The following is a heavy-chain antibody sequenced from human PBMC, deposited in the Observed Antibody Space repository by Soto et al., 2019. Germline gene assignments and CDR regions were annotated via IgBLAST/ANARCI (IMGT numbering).Heavy chain of an antibody. J-gene: IGHJ6*02. D-gene: IGHD6-19*01. Sequence: GGSLRLSCAASGFTFSSYAMHWVRQAPGKGLEWVAVISYDGSNKYYADSVKGRFTISRDNSKTTLYLQMNSLRAEDTAVYYCARAPGQWLPDYYYYYVMDVWGQGTTVTVSS. V-gene: IGHV3-30-3*01. CDR2: ISYDGSNK. CDR3: ARAPGQWLPDYYYYYVMDV. CDR1: GFTFSSYA.